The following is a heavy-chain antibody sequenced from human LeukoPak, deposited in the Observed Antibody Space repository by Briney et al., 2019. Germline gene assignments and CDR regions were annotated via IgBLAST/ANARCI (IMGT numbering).Heavy chain of an antibody. D-gene: IGHD3-22*01. Sequence: PSETLSLTCTVSGGSFSSYYWSWIRQPPGKGLVWIGYIYYSGSTNYNPSLKSRVTMSIDTSKNQFSLKVTSVTAADTAVYYCARVDYDSSGYFDYWGQGTPVTVSS. CDR3: ARVDYDSSGYFDY. CDR2: IYYSGST. V-gene: IGHV4-59*01. J-gene: IGHJ4*02. CDR1: GGSFSSYY.